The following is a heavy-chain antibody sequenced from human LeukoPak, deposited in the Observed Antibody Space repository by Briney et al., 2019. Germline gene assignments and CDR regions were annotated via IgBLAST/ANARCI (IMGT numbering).Heavy chain of an antibody. Sequence: GGSLRLSCAASGFTFSSYAMSWVRQAPGKGLEWVSAISGSGGSTYYADSVKGRFTISRDNSKNTLYLRMNSLRAEDTAVYYCAKDNIFLDYYDSSGYYLFDPWGQGTLVTVSS. CDR2: ISGSGGST. CDR1: GFTFSSYA. J-gene: IGHJ5*02. D-gene: IGHD3-22*01. V-gene: IGHV3-23*01. CDR3: AKDNIFLDYYDSSGYYLFDP.